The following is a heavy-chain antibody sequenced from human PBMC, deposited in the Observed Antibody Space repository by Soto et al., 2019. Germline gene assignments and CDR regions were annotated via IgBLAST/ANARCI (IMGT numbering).Heavy chain of an antibody. CDR1: EFTFSNYG. J-gene: IGHJ6*02. Sequence: QVQLVESGGGVVQAGRSLRLSCAASEFTFSNYGMHWVRQAPGKGLEWVALILNDGSNRYHADSVKDRFTISRDNSKNTLYLQMNSLRAEDTAVYYCARDDEYSGNGMDVWGQGTTVTVS. CDR2: ILNDGSNR. CDR3: ARDDEYSGNGMDV. D-gene: IGHD3-10*01. V-gene: IGHV3-33*01.